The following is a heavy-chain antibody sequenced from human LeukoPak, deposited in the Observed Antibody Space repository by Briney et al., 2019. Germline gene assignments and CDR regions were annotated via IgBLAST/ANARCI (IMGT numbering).Heavy chain of an antibody. CDR3: ARDQNRDYYGSGSGEDAFDI. Sequence: PGGSLRLSCAASGFTFSSYSMNWVRQAPGKGLEWVSSTSSSSSYIYYADSVKGRFTISRDNAKNSLYLQMNSLRAEDTAVYYCARDQNRDYYGSGSGEDAFDIWGQGTMVTVSS. J-gene: IGHJ3*02. D-gene: IGHD3-10*01. CDR1: GFTFSSYS. CDR2: TSSSSSYI. V-gene: IGHV3-21*01.